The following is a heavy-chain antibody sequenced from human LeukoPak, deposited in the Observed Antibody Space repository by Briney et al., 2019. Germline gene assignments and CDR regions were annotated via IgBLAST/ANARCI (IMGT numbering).Heavy chain of an antibody. CDR3: ARDYESFSIGY. CDR1: GDSISSGSFY. Sequence: SETLSLTCTVSGDSISSGSFYWGWIRQPPGKGLEWIGSIYYSGSTYYNPSLKSRVTISVDTSKNQFSLKLSSVTAADTAVYYCARDYESFSIGYWGQGTLVTVSS. D-gene: IGHD3-16*01. CDR2: IYYSGST. V-gene: IGHV4-39*07. J-gene: IGHJ4*02.